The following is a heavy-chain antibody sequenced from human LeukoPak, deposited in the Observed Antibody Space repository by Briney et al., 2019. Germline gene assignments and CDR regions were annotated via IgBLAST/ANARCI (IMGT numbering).Heavy chain of an antibody. CDR1: GYALSDYY. J-gene: IGHJ4*02. CDR3: ARDPEAAAVDLDY. CDR2: INPKSGGT. V-gene: IGHV1-2*02. Sequence: SVKLSCKASGYALSDYYIHWMRNAPRQGLERMGWINPKSGGTNYAQKFQDRVTMTRDTSTSTAYMELSRLRSDDTALYYCARDPEAAAVDLDYWGQGTLVTVSS. D-gene: IGHD6-13*01.